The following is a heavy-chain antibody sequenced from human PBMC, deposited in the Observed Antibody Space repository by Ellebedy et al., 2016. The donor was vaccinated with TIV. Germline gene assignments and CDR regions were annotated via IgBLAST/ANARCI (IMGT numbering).Heavy chain of an antibody. D-gene: IGHD2-8*02. Sequence: SETLSLXCAVYGGSFSGYYWSWIRQPPGKGLEWIGEINHSGSTNYNPSLKSRVTISVDTSKKQFSLKLSSVTAADTAVYYCARGLVVINRNYFDYWGQGTLVTVSS. CDR1: GGSFSGYY. CDR2: INHSGST. CDR3: ARGLVVINRNYFDY. V-gene: IGHV4-34*01. J-gene: IGHJ4*02.